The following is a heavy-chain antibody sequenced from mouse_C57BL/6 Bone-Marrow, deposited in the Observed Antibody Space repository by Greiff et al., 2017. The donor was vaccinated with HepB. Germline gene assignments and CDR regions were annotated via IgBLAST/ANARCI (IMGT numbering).Heavy chain of an antibody. CDR2: IWGVGST. Sequence: VKVVESGPGLVAPSQSLSITCTVSGFSLTSYGVDWVRQSPGKGLEWLGVIWGVGSTNYNSALKSRLSISKDNSKSQVFLKMNSLQTDDTAMYYCASDRGAMDYWGQGTSVTVSS. V-gene: IGHV2-6*01. CDR3: ASDRGAMDY. D-gene: IGHD3-1*01. CDR1: GFSLTSYG. J-gene: IGHJ4*01.